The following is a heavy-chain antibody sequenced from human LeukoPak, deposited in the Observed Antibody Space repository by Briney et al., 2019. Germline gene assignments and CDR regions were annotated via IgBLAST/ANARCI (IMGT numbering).Heavy chain of an antibody. V-gene: IGHV4-34*01. CDR1: GGSFSGYY. Sequence: SQSLSLTCAVYGGSFSGYYWSWIRQPPGKGLEWIGEINHSGSTNYNPSLKSRVTISVDTSKNQLFLKLSSVTAADTAVYYCARGYQNESLSVAARGWNWCYPWGQGTLVTVSS. D-gene: IGHD6-6*01. CDR3: ARGYQNESLSVAARGWNWCYP. CDR2: INHSGST. J-gene: IGHJ5*02.